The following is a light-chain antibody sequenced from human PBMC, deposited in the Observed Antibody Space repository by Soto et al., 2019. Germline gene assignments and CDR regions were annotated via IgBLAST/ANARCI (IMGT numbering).Light chain of an antibody. J-gene: IGKJ1*01. CDR3: HLYGSPPAT. V-gene: IGKV3-20*01. Sequence: EPVLKQSPGTLSLSPGERATLSCRASQSVSSSYLAWYQQKPGKAPTLLIYCASSRATCVTDRFCGSGSVTDFTLAISIIDPEEFAEYYCHLYGSPPATFGHSAKVDIK. CDR1: QSVSSSY. CDR2: CAS.